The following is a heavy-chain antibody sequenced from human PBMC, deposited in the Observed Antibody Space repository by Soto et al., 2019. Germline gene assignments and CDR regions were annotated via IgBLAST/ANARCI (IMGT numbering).Heavy chain of an antibody. Sequence: SQTLSLTCAISGDSVSSNSAAWNWIRQSPSRGLEWLGRTYYRSQWYHDYAPSVKSRITINPDTSKNHFSLQLNPVTPEDTAVYYCARERGVLSEAFDIWGRGTMVTVSS. J-gene: IGHJ3*02. CDR2: TYYRSQWYH. V-gene: IGHV6-1*01. CDR1: GDSVSSNSAA. CDR3: ARERGVLSEAFDI. D-gene: IGHD3-16*02.